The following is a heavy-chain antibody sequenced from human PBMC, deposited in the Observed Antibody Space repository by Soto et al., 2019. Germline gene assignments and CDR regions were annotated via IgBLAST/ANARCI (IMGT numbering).Heavy chain of an antibody. CDR2: TYYRSKWYN. V-gene: IGHV6-1*01. Sequence: LSLTCAISGDSVSSNSAGWNWIRQSPSRGLEWLGRTYYRSKWYNDYGVSVKGRITITPDTSKNQFSLHLNSVTPEDTALYYCARLEMTTTGGYYYAMDVWGQGTAVTVSS. CDR1: GDSVSSNSAG. J-gene: IGHJ6*02. D-gene: IGHD1-1*01. CDR3: ARLEMTTTGGYYYAMDV.